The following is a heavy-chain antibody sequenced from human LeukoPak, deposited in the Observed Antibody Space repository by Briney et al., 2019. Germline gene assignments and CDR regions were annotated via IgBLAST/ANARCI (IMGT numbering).Heavy chain of an antibody. CDR1: GFTFSSYA. V-gene: IGHV3-23*01. Sequence: GGSLRLSCAASGFTFSSYAMSWVRQAPGKGLEWVSAISGSGGSTYYADSVKGRFTISRDNSKNALYLQMNSLRAEDTAVYYCATDSTSTYSSSWYIPWFDPWGQGTLVTVSS. D-gene: IGHD6-13*01. J-gene: IGHJ5*02. CDR2: ISGSGGST. CDR3: ATDSTSTYSSSWYIPWFDP.